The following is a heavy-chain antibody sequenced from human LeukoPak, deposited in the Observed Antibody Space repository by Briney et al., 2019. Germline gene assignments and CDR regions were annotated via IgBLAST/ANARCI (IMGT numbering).Heavy chain of an antibody. CDR2: IYYSGST. J-gene: IGHJ4*02. CDR1: GGSISSYY. Sequence: SETLSLTCTVSGGSISSYYWSWIRQPPGKGLEWIGYIYYSGSTNYNPSLKSRVTMSVDTSKNQFSLRLNSVTAADTAIYYCARRAAALDSWGQGTLVTVSS. V-gene: IGHV4-59*12. CDR3: ARRAAALDS. D-gene: IGHD6-13*01.